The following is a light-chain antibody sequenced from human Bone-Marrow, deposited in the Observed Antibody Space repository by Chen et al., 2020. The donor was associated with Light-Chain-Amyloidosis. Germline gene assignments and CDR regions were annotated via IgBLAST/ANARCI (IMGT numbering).Light chain of an antibody. CDR1: DLPTKY. CDR2: RGT. Sequence: SYELTQPPSVSVSPGQTARIPCSGDDLPTKYAYWYQQKPGQAPVLVIHRGTERPSGISERFSGSSSGTTATLTISGVQAEDEADYHCQSADSSGTYEVIFGGGTKLTVL. J-gene: IGLJ2*01. CDR3: QSADSSGTYEVI. V-gene: IGLV3-25*03.